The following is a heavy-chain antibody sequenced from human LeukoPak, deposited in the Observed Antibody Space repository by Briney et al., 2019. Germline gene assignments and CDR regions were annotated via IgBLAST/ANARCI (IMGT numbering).Heavy chain of an antibody. V-gene: IGHV4-59*01. CDR3: ARNSSSSWGYYSMDV. Sequence: SETLSLTCSVSGASTSSYSWSWIRQTPEKGLEWIGYIYNSATTNYNPSLKSRLTISVDTSKNQISLKLTSVTAADTAVYYCARNSSSSWGYYSMDVWGKGTTVTVSS. CDR1: GASTSSYS. J-gene: IGHJ6*03. CDR2: IYNSATT. D-gene: IGHD6-13*01.